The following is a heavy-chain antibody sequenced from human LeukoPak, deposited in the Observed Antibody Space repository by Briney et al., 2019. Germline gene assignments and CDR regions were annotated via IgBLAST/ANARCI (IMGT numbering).Heavy chain of an antibody. CDR1: VFILCDYN. Sequence: GGSLTLPRSLSVFILCDYNKNWLRDARGGGLVGLSSITSSRTYIYYADSVKGRFTISRDNAKNSLFLQMNSLRAEDTAVYYCARVGGARSILDYWGQGTLVTVSS. J-gene: IGHJ4*02. CDR3: ARVGGARSILDY. D-gene: IGHD3-10*01. V-gene: IGHV3-21*01. CDR2: ITSSRTYI.